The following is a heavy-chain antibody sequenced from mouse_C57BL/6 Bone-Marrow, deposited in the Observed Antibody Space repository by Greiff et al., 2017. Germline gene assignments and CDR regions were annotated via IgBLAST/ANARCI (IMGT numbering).Heavy chain of an antibody. V-gene: IGHV5-12*01. CDR1: GFTFSDYY. Sequence: EVQGVESGGGLVQPGGSLKLSCAASGFTFSDYYMYWVRQTPEKRLEWVAYISNGGGSTYYPDTVKGRFTISRDNAKNTLYLQMSRLKSEDTAMYYCARDLLWLRRVSSWFAYWGQGTLVTVSA. CDR2: ISNGGGST. J-gene: IGHJ3*01. D-gene: IGHD2-2*01. CDR3: ARDLLWLRRVSSWFAY.